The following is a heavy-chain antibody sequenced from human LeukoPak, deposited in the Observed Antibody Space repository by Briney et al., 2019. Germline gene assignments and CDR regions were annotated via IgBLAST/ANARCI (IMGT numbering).Heavy chain of an antibody. Sequence: GGSLRLSCAASGFTFSSYSMNWVRQAPGKGLEWVSSISSSSSYIYYADSVKGRFTISRDNAKNSLYLQMNSLRAEDTAVYYCARDMEMXIVATXXGXMDXWGXXTXXXVSS. V-gene: IGHV3-21*01. CDR1: GFTFSSYS. CDR3: ARDMEMXIVATXXGXMDX. D-gene: IGHD5-12*01. CDR2: ISSSSSYI. J-gene: IGHJ6*02.